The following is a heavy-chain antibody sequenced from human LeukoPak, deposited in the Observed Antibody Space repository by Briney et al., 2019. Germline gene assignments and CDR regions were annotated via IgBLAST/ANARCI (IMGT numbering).Heavy chain of an antibody. V-gene: IGHV3-23*01. D-gene: IGHD2-2*01. Sequence: PGGSLRLSCAASGFTFSRYGMSWVRQAPGKGLEWVSVISGSGGSTHYAESVRGRYTISRDDSKNTLYLQMNSLRAEDTAVYYCARRYCSSTSCLIDYWGQGTLVTVSS. J-gene: IGHJ4*02. CDR1: GFTFSRYG. CDR3: ARRYCSSTSCLIDY. CDR2: ISGSGGST.